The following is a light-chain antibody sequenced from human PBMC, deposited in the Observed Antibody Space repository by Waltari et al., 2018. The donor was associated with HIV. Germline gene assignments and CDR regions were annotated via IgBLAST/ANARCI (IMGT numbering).Light chain of an antibody. CDR2: GKN. CDR3: NSRDSSGNHHVV. Sequence: SSELPQDAAVSVALGQTVRITCQGASHRSYYASCYHQKPSQAPVLVIYGKNNRPSGIPDRFSGSSSGNTASLTITGAQAEDEADYYCNSRDSSGNHHVVFGGGTKLTVL. CDR1: SHRSYY. V-gene: IGLV3-19*01. J-gene: IGLJ2*01.